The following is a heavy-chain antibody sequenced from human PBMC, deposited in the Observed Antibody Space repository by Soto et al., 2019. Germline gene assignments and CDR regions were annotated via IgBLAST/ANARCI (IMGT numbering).Heavy chain of an antibody. D-gene: IGHD2-15*01. CDR3: ARDCSGGSCYGSFDY. J-gene: IGHJ4*02. CDR1: GFTFSSYS. V-gene: IGHV3-21*01. CDR2: ISSSSSYI. Sequence: GGSLRLSCAASGFTFSSYSMNWVRQAPGKGLEWVSSISSSSSYIYYADSVKGRFTISRDNAKNSLYLQMNSLRAEDTAVYYCARDCSGGSCYGSFDYWGQGTLVTVSS.